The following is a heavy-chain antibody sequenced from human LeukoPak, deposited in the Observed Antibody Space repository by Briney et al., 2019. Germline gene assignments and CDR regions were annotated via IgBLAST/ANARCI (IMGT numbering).Heavy chain of an antibody. CDR2: INPSGGST. J-gene: IGHJ5*02. CDR3: ARDPVVVVAATWSWFDP. CDR1: GYTFTSYY. V-gene: IGHV1-46*01. D-gene: IGHD2-15*01. Sequence: GASVKVSCKASGYTFTSYYMHWVRQAPGQGLEWMGIINPSGGSTSYAQKFQGRVTTTRDMSTSTVYMELSSLRSEDTAVYYCARDPVVVVAATWSWFDPWGQGTLVTVSS.